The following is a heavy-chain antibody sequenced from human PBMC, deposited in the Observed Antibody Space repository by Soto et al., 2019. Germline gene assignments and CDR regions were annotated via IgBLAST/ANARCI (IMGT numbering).Heavy chain of an antibody. D-gene: IGHD1-1*01. Sequence: VQLVESGGSLVQPGGSVRLSCAASGFAFGSYWKHWVRQAPGKGLVWVSRISQDGAIATQADSVKGRFTISRDNAKNTLFLQMNSLRADDTAVYYCLRDQRHWNEFADQWGQGTLVTVSS. J-gene: IGHJ4*02. V-gene: IGHV3-74*01. CDR3: LRDQRHWNEFADQ. CDR1: GFAFGSYW. CDR2: ISQDGAIA.